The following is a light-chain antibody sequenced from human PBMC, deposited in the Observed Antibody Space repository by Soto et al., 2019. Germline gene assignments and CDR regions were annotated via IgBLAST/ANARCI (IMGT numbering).Light chain of an antibody. CDR3: QSYDSSLSGSKV. V-gene: IGLV1-40*01. Sequence: QAVVTQPPSVSGAPGQRVTISCTGSSSNIGAGYDVHWYQQLPGTAPKLLIYGNSNRPSGVPDRFSGSKSGTSASLAITGLQAEDEADYYRQSYDSSLSGSKVFGTGTKLTVL. CDR1: SSNIGAGYD. CDR2: GNS. J-gene: IGLJ1*01.